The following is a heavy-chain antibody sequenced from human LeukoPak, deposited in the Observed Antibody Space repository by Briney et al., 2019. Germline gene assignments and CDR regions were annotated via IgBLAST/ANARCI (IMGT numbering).Heavy chain of an antibody. Sequence: ASVKVSCKASGNTITSFHIHWVRQAPGQGLEYMGIIKVYGDTTIYAQRFQGRITMTRDTSTSTVYMELSSLNSEDTAVYYCARESPSTFYFDYWGQGTLVTVSS. CDR2: IKVYGDTT. D-gene: IGHD1-1*01. CDR3: ARESPSTFYFDY. V-gene: IGHV1-46*01. CDR1: GNTITSFH. J-gene: IGHJ4*02.